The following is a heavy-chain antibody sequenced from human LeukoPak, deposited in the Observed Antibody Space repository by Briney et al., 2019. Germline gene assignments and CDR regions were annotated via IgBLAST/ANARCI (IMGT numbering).Heavy chain of an antibody. CDR2: ISGSGGST. Sequence: GGSLRLSCAASGFTFSSYAMSWVRQAPGKGLEWVSAISGSGGSTYYADSVKGRFTISRDNSKNTLYLQMNSLRAEDTAVYYCARENYDYVWGSSSWFDPWGQGTLATVSS. V-gene: IGHV3-23*01. J-gene: IGHJ5*02. CDR3: ARENYDYVWGSSSWFDP. D-gene: IGHD3-16*01. CDR1: GFTFSSYA.